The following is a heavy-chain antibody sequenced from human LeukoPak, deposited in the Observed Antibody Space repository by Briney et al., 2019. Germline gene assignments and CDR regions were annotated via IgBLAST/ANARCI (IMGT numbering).Heavy chain of an antibody. J-gene: IGHJ4*02. CDR1: GFTFRNYW. D-gene: IGHD5-18*01. Sequence: PGGSLRLPCATSGFTFRNYWMHWVRQAPGKGLVWVSRINSDGSSTSYADSVKGRFTISRDNAKNTLYLQMNSLRAEDTAVYYCARGGGYSYGSFDYWGQGTLVTVSS. CDR3: ARGGGYSYGSFDY. V-gene: IGHV3-74*01. CDR2: INSDGSST.